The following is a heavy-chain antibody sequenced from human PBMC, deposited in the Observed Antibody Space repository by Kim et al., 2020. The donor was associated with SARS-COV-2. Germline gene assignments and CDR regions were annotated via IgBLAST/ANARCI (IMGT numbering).Heavy chain of an antibody. J-gene: IGHJ5*02. Sequence: SETLSLTCTVSGGSISSYYWSWIRQPPGKGLEWIGYIYYSGSTNYNPSLKSRVTISVDTSKNQFSLKLSSVTAADTAVYYCARGWDVYNYYDSSGYLGWFDPWGQGTLVTVSS. CDR3: ARGWDVYNYYDSSGYLGWFDP. V-gene: IGHV4-59*13. CDR1: GGSISSYY. D-gene: IGHD3-22*01. CDR2: IYYSGST.